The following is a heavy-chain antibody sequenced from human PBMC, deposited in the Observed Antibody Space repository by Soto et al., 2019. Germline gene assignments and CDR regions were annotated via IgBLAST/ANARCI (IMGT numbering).Heavy chain of an antibody. Sequence: QVQLVQSGAEVKKPGSSVKVSCKASGGTFSSYAISWVRQAPGQGLEWMGGIIPIFGTANYAQKFQGRVTITADESTSTAYMELSSLRSEDTAVYYCASGPYSSGWDEGYYFAYWGQGTLVTVSS. D-gene: IGHD6-19*01. CDR3: ASGPYSSGWDEGYYFAY. V-gene: IGHV1-69*01. CDR1: GGTFSSYA. CDR2: IIPIFGTA. J-gene: IGHJ4*02.